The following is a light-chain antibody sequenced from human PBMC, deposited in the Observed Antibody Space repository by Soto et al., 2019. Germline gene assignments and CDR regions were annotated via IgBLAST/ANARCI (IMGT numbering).Light chain of an antibody. J-gene: IGKJ1*01. V-gene: IGKV3-11*01. Sequence: ELVLTQSPATLSLSPGERATLSCRASQSVSSYLAWYQQKPGQAHRLLIYDASNRATGIPARFSGSGSGTDFTLTISSLEPEDFAVYYCQQRANWPPSWTFGQGTKVEIK. CDR3: QQRANWPPSWT. CDR2: DAS. CDR1: QSVSSY.